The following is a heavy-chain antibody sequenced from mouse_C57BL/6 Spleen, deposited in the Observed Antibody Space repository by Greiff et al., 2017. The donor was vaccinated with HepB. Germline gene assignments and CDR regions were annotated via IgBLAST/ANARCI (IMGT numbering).Heavy chain of an antibody. CDR3: TPYYYGSSWYFDV. CDR2: IDPEDGDT. J-gene: IGHJ1*03. CDR1: GFNIKDYY. D-gene: IGHD1-1*01. Sequence: EVQLQQSGAELVRPGASVKLSCTASGFNIKDYYMHWVKQRPEQGLEWIGRIDPEDGDTEYATKFQSKATMTADTSSNTAYLQLSSLTSEDTAVYYCTPYYYGSSWYFDVWGTGTTVTVSS. V-gene: IGHV14-1*01.